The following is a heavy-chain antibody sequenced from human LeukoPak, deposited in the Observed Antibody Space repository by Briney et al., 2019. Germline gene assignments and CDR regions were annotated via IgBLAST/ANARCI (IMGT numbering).Heavy chain of an antibody. CDR3: ARGGESSVWGRWFDP. V-gene: IGHV1-46*01. J-gene: IGHJ5*02. CDR2: INPSAGTT. CDR1: GYTFTSYY. D-gene: IGHD6-19*01. Sequence: GASVKVSCKASGYTFTSYYVHWVRQAPGQGLEWMGIINPSAGTTSYAQKFQGRVTMTRDTSTSTVYMELSSLRSEDTAMYYCARGGESSVWGRWFDPWGQGTLVTVSS.